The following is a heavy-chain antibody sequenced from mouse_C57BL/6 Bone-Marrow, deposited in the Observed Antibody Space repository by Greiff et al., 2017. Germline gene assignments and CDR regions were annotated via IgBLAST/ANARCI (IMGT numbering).Heavy chain of an antibody. CDR1: GYTFTSYW. Sequence: VQLQQPGAELVMPGASVKLSCKASGYTFTSYWMHWVKQRPGQGLEWIGEIDPSDSYTNYNQKFKGKSTLPVDKSSSTAYMQLSSLTSEDSAVYYCARADYYGPWYFDVWGTGTTVTVSS. V-gene: IGHV1-69*01. CDR2: IDPSDSYT. J-gene: IGHJ1*03. D-gene: IGHD1-1*01. CDR3: ARADYYGPWYFDV.